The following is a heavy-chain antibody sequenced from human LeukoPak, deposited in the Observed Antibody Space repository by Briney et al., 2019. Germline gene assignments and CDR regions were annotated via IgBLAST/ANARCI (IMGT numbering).Heavy chain of an antibody. Sequence: GGSLRLSCAASGFTFSSYSMNWVRQAPGKGLEWVSFISSSSTYIYYADSVMGRFTISRDNAKNSLFLQMNGLRAEDTAVYYCARDRGGWFDPWGQGTLVTVSS. CDR1: GFTFSSYS. J-gene: IGHJ5*02. V-gene: IGHV3-21*01. D-gene: IGHD3-10*01. CDR2: ISSSSTYI. CDR3: ARDRGGWFDP.